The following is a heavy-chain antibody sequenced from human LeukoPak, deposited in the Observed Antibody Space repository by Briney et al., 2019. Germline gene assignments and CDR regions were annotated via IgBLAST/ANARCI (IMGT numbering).Heavy chain of an antibody. CDR1: GFSFSDYW. CDR2: INGDGGIR. CDR3: ARAGAASWFDP. V-gene: IGHV3-74*01. J-gene: IGHJ5*02. Sequence: GGSLRLSCAASGFSFSDYWMHWVRQVPGKGLMWVANINGDGGIRNYADSVRGRFTVSRDNSKNTLYLQMNSLRAEDTAVYYCARAGAASWFDPWGQGTLVTVSS.